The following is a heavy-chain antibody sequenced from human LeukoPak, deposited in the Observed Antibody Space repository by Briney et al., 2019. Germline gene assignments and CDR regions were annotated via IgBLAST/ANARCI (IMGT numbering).Heavy chain of an antibody. V-gene: IGHV3-11*01. CDR1: GFTFSDYY. Sequence: GGSLRLSCAASGFTFSDYYMSWIRQAPGKGLEWVSYISSSGSTIYYADSVKGRFTISRDNAKNSLYLQMNSLRAEDTAVYYCAKDLSVIYDISGYSYAATWFDPWAREPWSPSPQ. CDR3: AKDLSVIYDISGYSYAATWFDP. J-gene: IGHJ5*02. D-gene: IGHD3-22*01. CDR2: ISSSGSTI.